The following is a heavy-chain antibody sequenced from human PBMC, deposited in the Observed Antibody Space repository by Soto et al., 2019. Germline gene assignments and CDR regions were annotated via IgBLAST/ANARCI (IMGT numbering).Heavy chain of an antibody. CDR1: GFSLSTSGVG. CDR2: IYWDDDK. V-gene: IGHV2-5*02. CDR3: AHRTPITGGMDG. Sequence: QITLKESGPTLVKPTQTLTLTCTFSGFSLSTSGVGVGWISQPPAKALEWLALIYWDDDKRYSPSLKSRLTITKDTAKNHVVLTMTNMDPVDTDAYSCAHRTPITGGMDGWGQGTTVTV. J-gene: IGHJ6*02. D-gene: IGHD2-8*02.